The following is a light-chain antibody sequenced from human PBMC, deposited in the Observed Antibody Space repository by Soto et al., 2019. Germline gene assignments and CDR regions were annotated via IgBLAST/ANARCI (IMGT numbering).Light chain of an antibody. V-gene: IGKV3-20*01. CDR1: QSVRSSF. CDR3: QLYGNTPLYT. Sequence: EIVLTQSPGTLSLSPGERATLSCRASQSVRSSFLAWYQQTPGQAPRLLMYGASRRATGIPDRFSGSGSGTDFTLTISRLEPEDFAVYYCQLYGNTPLYTFGQGTKLEIK. CDR2: GAS. J-gene: IGKJ2*01.